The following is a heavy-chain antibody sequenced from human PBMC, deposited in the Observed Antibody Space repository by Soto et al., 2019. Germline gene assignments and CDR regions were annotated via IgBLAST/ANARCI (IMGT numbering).Heavy chain of an antibody. V-gene: IGHV3-48*01. Sequence: GGSLSLSCAASGLTFSSYSMNWVRQAPGKGLEWVSAISNGSSTTYYADSVKGRFTISRDNSKNTLYLQMNSLRAEDTAVYYSAKNPGYYYDSTGYHFDYWGQGTLVTVSS. CDR1: GLTFSSYS. CDR3: AKNPGYYYDSTGYHFDY. D-gene: IGHD3-22*01. J-gene: IGHJ4*02. CDR2: ISNGSSTT.